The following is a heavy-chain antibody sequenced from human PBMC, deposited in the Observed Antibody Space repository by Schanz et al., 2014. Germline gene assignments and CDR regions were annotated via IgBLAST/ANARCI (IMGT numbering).Heavy chain of an antibody. Sequence: VQLVQSGAEVKRPGASVRVSCKASGYTFTSYDFNWVRQAPGQGLEWMGWMNPDSGNTGYAQKFQGRVTMTRNTSISTAYMDLRSLRSDDTAVYYCARDQSPYTNSSDVRYLDYWGQGSLVTVSS. CDR2: MNPDSGNT. CDR3: ARDQSPYTNSSDVRYLDY. CDR1: GYTFTSYD. D-gene: IGHD6-6*01. V-gene: IGHV1-8*01. J-gene: IGHJ4*02.